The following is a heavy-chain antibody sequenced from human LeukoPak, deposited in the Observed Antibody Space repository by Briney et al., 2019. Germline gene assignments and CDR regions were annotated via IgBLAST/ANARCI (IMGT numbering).Heavy chain of an antibody. CDR1: GFTFSNYG. J-gene: IGHJ4*02. Sequence: GGSLRLSCAASGFTFSNYGMHWVRQAPGKGLEWVAFVRYDGSNEYYADSVKGRFTISRDNAKNTLYLQMNSLRAEDTAMYYCARGHIVVLTAPDYWGQGTLVTVSS. CDR2: VRYDGSNE. V-gene: IGHV3-30*02. D-gene: IGHD2-21*02. CDR3: ARGHIVVLTAPDY.